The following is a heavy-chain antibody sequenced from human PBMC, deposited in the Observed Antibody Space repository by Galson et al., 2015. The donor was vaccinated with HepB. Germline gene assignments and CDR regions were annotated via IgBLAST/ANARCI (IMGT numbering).Heavy chain of an antibody. J-gene: IGHJ4*02. CDR3: MTVAPSGVIEPGDIRWDY. V-gene: IGHV3-23*01. D-gene: IGHD2/OR15-2a*01. CDR2: ISSSGSGT. Sequence: SLRPSCAASEFTFSNFAMSWVRQAPGEGLEWVSAISSSGSGTYYADSVRGRFTISRDNSKNTLYLQMNSLKTEDTAVYVCMTVAPSGVIEPGDIRWDYWGQGTLVTVSS. CDR1: EFTFSNFA.